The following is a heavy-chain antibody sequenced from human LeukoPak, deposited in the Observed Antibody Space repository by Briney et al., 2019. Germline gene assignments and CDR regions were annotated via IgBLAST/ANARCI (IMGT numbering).Heavy chain of an antibody. J-gene: IGHJ4*02. V-gene: IGHV4-59*08. Sequence: PSDTLSLTCSVSGRSMNSYYWSWIRQSPAKGLEWIGYIHYSGSTNYNPSLKSRVTISVDTSKNQFSLKLSSVTAADTAVYYCARHVWLQPFDYWGQGTLVTVSS. CDR3: ARHVWLQPFDY. CDR1: GRSMNSYY. CDR2: IHYSGST. D-gene: IGHD3-9*01.